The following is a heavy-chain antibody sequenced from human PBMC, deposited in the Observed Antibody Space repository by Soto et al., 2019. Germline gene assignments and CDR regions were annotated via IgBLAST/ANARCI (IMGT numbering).Heavy chain of an antibody. CDR2: ISGSGGST. Sequence: EVQLLESGGGLVQPGGSLRLSCAASGFTFSSHAMNWVRQAAGKGLEWVSGISGSGGSTYYADSVKGRFTISRDNSKIKISLQMNSLMAEDTAVYYCAKGCGFWSGYPTFDYWGQGTLVTVSS. D-gene: IGHD3-3*01. CDR1: GFTFSSHA. J-gene: IGHJ4*02. V-gene: IGHV3-23*01. CDR3: AKGCGFWSGYPTFDY.